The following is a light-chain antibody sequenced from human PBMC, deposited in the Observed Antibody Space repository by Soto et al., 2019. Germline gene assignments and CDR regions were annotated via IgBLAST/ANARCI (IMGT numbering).Light chain of an antibody. CDR2: EVS. J-gene: IGLJ1*01. CDR1: SSDVGGYTH. V-gene: IGLV2-14*01. Sequence: QSALTQPASVSGSPGQSITISCTGTSSDVGGYTHVSWYQQHPGRPPKLMIHEVSNRPSGVSNRFSGSKSGNTASLTISGLQAEDEAEYYCSSFASSSTLVFGTGTKVTVL. CDR3: SSFASSSTLV.